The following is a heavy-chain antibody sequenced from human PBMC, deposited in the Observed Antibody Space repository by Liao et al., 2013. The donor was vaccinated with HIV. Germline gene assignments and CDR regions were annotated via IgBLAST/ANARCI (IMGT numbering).Heavy chain of an antibody. D-gene: IGHD6-13*01. CDR1: GGSISSYY. CDR2: IYTSGST. J-gene: IGHJ6*03. V-gene: IGHV4-59*10. CDR3: ARGGVAATYKYYYYMDV. Sequence: QVQLQQWGAGLLKPSETLSLTCAVYGGSISSYYWSWIRQPAGKGLEWIGRIYTSGSTNYNPSLKSRVTISVDTSKNQFSLKLSSVTAADTAVYYCARGGVAATYKYYYYMDVWGKGTTVTVSS.